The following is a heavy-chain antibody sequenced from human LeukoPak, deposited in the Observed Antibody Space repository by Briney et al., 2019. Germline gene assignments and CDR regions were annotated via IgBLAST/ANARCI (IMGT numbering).Heavy chain of an antibody. CDR2: IYHSGST. CDR3: ASIGGDYERVY. CDR1: GGSISSSNW. V-gene: IGHV4-4*02. J-gene: IGHJ4*02. Sequence: PTETLSLTCAVSGGSISSSNWWSWVRQPPGKGLEWIGEIYHSGSTNYNPSLKSRVAISVDKSKNQFSLKLSSVTAADTAVYYCASIGGDYERVYWGQGTLVTVSS. D-gene: IGHD4-17*01.